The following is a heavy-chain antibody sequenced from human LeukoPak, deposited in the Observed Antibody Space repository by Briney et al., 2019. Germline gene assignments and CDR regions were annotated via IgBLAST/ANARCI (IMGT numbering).Heavy chain of an antibody. Sequence: GGSLRLSCAASGFTFSSYAMSWVRQAPGKGLEWVSAISGSGGSTYYADSVKGRFTISRDNSKNTLYLQMNSLRAEDTAVYYCAKQSNVYCSGGSRYVDYWGQGTLVTVSS. CDR3: AKQSNVYCSGGSRYVDY. CDR1: GFTFSSYA. CDR2: ISGSGGST. V-gene: IGHV3-23*01. J-gene: IGHJ4*02. D-gene: IGHD2-15*01.